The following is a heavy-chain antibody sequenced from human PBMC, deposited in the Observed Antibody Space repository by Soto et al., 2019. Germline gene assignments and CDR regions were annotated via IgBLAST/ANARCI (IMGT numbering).Heavy chain of an antibody. CDR3: ANTGYSSGWWINY. V-gene: IGHV3-30*18. J-gene: IGHJ4*02. CDR1: GFTFSSYG. Sequence: PGGSLRLSCAASGFTFSSYGMHWVRQAPGKGLEWVAVISYDGSNKYYADSVKGRFTISRDNSKNTLYLQMNSLRAEDTAVYYCANTGYSSGWWINYWGQGTLVTSPQ. CDR2: ISYDGSNK. D-gene: IGHD6-19*01.